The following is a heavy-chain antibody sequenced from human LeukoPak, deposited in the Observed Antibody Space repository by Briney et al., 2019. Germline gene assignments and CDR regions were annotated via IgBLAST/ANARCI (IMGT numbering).Heavy chain of an antibody. D-gene: IGHD1-7*01. CDR1: GFTFINFY. CDR2: IKQDGSEK. V-gene: IGHV3-7*01. Sequence: PGGSLRLSCAASGFTFINFYMNWVRQAPGKGLEWVANIKQDGSEKNYADSVKGRFTISRDNTKKSLYLQMDSLRGEDTAVYYCVRDDGGLELRPDHAFEIWGHGTMVTVSP. J-gene: IGHJ3*02. CDR3: VRDDGGLELRPDHAFEI.